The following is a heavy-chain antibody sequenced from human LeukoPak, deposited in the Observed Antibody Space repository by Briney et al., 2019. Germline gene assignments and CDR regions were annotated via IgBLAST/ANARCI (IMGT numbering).Heavy chain of an antibody. Sequence: GASVKVSCKASGCTFTSYGISWVRQAPGQGLEWMGWITAYNDNTYYAQKLQGRVTMTTDTSTSTAYMELRSLRSDDTAVYYCARDLRRGSSSWYVSGGDYWGQGTLVTVSS. CDR2: ITAYNDNT. CDR1: GCTFTSYG. J-gene: IGHJ4*02. CDR3: ARDLRRGSSSWYVSGGDY. V-gene: IGHV1-18*01. D-gene: IGHD6-13*01.